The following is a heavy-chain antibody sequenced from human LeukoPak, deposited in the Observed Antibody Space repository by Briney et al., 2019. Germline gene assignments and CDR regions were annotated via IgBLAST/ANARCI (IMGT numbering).Heavy chain of an antibody. CDR3: GKTTAGYSSGQKPAWPVDY. Sequence: PGGSLRLSCEASGFTFGSFAMYWVRQAPGKGLEWIAGIFGSGGSPHYADSVKGRFTTSRDNSKNTVYLRINSLRAEDTAVYYCGKTTAGYSSGQKPAWPVDYWGQGALVTVSS. D-gene: IGHD5-18*01. CDR1: GFTFGSFA. V-gene: IGHV3-23*01. CDR2: IFGSGGSP. J-gene: IGHJ4*02.